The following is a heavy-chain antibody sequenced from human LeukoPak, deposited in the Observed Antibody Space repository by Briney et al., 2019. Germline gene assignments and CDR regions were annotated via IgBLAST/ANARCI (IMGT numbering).Heavy chain of an antibody. CDR3: ARGGSIAVAGTVGY. CDR1: GYTFTSYA. D-gene: IGHD6-19*01. Sequence: ASVKVSCKASGYTFTSYAMHWVRQAPGQRLEWMGWINAGNGNTKYSQKFQGRVTITRDTSASTAYMGLSSLRSEDTAVYYCARGGSIAVAGTVGYWGQGTLVTVSS. J-gene: IGHJ4*02. CDR2: INAGNGNT. V-gene: IGHV1-3*01.